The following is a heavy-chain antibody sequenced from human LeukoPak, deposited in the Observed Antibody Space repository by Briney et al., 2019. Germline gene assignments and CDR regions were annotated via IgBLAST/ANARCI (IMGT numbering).Heavy chain of an antibody. J-gene: IGHJ4*02. Sequence: PSETLSLTCTVSGGSISSGGYYWSWIRQHPGKGLEWIGYSYYSGSTNYNPSLKSRVTISLDTSKNQFSLKLTSVTAADTVFYYCAKSGSYYGSTSGWGQGTLVTVSS. CDR2: SYYSGST. V-gene: IGHV4-31*02. D-gene: IGHD3-10*01. CDR3: AKSGSYYGSTSG. CDR1: GGSISSGGYY.